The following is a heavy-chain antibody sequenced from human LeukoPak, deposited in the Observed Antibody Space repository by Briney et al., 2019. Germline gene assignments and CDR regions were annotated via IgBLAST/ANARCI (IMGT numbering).Heavy chain of an antibody. CDR3: AKVSWRHWGSKGDCYYYYYMDV. CDR2: IFYSVST. J-gene: IGHJ6*03. Sequence: SETLSLTCTVSVGSIRRYYWSCIPHPPGGGGECIGYIFYSVSTNFNPFLKSRVTISVDSCNNQFSLKLSSVNAADTAVYYCAKVSWRHWGSKGDCYYYYYMDVWGKGTTVTVSS. CDR1: VGSIRRYY. V-gene: IGHV4-59*01. D-gene: IGHD7-27*01.